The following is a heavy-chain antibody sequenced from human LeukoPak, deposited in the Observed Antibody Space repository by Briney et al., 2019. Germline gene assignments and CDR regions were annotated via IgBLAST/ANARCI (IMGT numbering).Heavy chain of an antibody. V-gene: IGHV4-34*01. CDR2: INHSGST. J-gene: IGHJ5*02. CDR1: GGSFSGYY. CDR3: ARDKSYGGWFDP. D-gene: IGHD1-26*01. Sequence: QSSETLSLTCAVYGGSFSGYYWSWIRQPPGKGLEWIGEINHSGSTNYNPSLKSRVTISVDTSKNQFSLKLSSVTAADTAVYYCARDKSYGGWFDPWGQGTLVTVSS.